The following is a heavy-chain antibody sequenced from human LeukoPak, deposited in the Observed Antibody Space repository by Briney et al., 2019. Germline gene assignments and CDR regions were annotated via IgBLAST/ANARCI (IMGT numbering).Heavy chain of an antibody. CDR2: IYSGGST. V-gene: IGHV3-53*01. CDR1: GFTVSSNY. D-gene: IGHD3-9*01. CDR3: ARGPLFPIYFDY. Sequence: GSLRLSCAASGFTVSSNYMSWVRQAPGKGLEWVSVIYSGGSTYYADSVKGRFTISRDNSKNTLYLQMNSLRAEDTAVYYCARGPLFPIYFDYWGQGTLVTVSS. J-gene: IGHJ4*02.